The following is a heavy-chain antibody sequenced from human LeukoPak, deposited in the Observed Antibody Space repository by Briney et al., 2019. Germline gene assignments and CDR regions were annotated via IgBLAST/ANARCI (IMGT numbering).Heavy chain of an antibody. CDR1: GFTFSSYA. V-gene: IGHV3-30*04. Sequence: GGSLRLSCAASGFTFSSYAMDWVRQAPGKGLEWVAVISYDGSNKYYADSVKGRFTISRDNSKNTLYLQMNSLRAEDTAVYYCARDGGYCSGGSCYSYYYYGMDVWGKGTTVTVSS. D-gene: IGHD2-15*01. J-gene: IGHJ6*04. CDR2: ISYDGSNK. CDR3: ARDGGYCSGGSCYSYYYYGMDV.